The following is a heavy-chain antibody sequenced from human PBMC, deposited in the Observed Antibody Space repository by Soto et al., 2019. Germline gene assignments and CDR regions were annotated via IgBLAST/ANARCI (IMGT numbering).Heavy chain of an antibody. V-gene: IGHV4-61*01. CDR1: GGSVSSGSYY. J-gene: IGHJ6*02. CDR2: IYYSGST. Sequence: KPSETLSLTCTVSGGSVSSGSYYWSWIRQPPGKGLEWIGYIYYSGSTNYNPSLKSRVTISVDTSKNQFSLKLSSVTAADTAVYYCARERGRGITIFGVVYGMDVWGQGTTVTVSS. CDR3: ARERGRGITIFGVVYGMDV. D-gene: IGHD3-3*01.